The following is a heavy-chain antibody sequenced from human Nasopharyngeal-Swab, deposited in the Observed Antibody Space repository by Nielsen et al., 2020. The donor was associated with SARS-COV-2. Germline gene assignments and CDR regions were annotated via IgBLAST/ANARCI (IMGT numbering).Heavy chain of an antibody. D-gene: IGHD1-26*01. CDR1: GGTFSSYA. CDR3: ARWRVGGSYSGYYYYYMDV. CDR2: IIPIFGTA. J-gene: IGHJ6*03. Sequence: SVKVSCKASGGTFSSYAISWVRQAPGQGLEWMGGIIPIFGTANYAQKFQGRVTITADESTSTAYMELSSLRSEDTAVYYCARWRVGGSYSGYYYYYMDVWGKGTTVTVSS. V-gene: IGHV1-69*13.